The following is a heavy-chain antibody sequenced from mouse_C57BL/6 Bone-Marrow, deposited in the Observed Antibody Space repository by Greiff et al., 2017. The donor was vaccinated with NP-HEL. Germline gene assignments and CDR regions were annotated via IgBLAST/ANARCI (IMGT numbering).Heavy chain of an antibody. J-gene: IGHJ3*01. D-gene: IGHD2-5*01. CDR2: INPGSGGT. V-gene: IGHV1-54*01. CDR3: ARRGSYYSNYGGPWFAY. Sequence: QVQLQQSGAELVRPGTSVKVSCKASGYAFTNYLIEWVKQRPGQGLEWIGVINPGSGGTNYNEKFKGKATLTADKSSSTAYMQLSSLTSEDSAVYFCARRGSYYSNYGGPWFAYWGQGTLVTVSA. CDR1: GYAFTNYL.